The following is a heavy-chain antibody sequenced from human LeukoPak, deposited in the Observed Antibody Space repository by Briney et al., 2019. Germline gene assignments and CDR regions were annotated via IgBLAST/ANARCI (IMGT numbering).Heavy chain of an antibody. D-gene: IGHD7-27*01. CDR1: GGSISSGGYY. CDR2: IYHSGST. V-gene: IGHV4-30-2*03. Sequence: SETLSLTCTVSGGSISSGGYYWSWIRQPPGKGLEWIGYIYHSGSTYYNPSLKSRVTISVDTSKNQFSLKLSSVTAADTAVYYCARLAWGAFDIWGQGTMVTVSS. CDR3: ARLAWGAFDI. J-gene: IGHJ3*02.